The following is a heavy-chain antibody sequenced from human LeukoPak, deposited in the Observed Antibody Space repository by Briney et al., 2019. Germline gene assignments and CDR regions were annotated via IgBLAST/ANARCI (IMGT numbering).Heavy chain of an antibody. Sequence: GGSLRLSCVASGFTFSSYWMSWVRQAPGKGLEWVANIKRDGSEKYYVDSVKGRFTISRDNAKNSLYLQMNSLRAEDTAVYYCARDLGDSGDYRIDAFDIWGQGTKVTVSS. J-gene: IGHJ3*02. CDR1: GFTFSSYW. D-gene: IGHD4-17*01. V-gene: IGHV3-7*01. CDR3: ARDLGDSGDYRIDAFDI. CDR2: IKRDGSEK.